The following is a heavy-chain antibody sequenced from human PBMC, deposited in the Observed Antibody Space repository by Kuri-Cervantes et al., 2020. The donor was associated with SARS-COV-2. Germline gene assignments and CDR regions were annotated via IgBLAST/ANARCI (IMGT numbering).Heavy chain of an antibody. Sequence: SVKVSCKASGGTFSSYTISWVRQAPGQGLEWMGGIIPIFGTANYAQKFQGRVTITADKSTSTAYMELRSLRSDDTAVYYCARACRSGGSCYSNYWGQGTLVTVSS. CDR3: ARACRSGGSCYSNY. J-gene: IGHJ4*02. CDR2: IIPIFGTA. V-gene: IGHV1-69*06. CDR1: GGTFSSYT. D-gene: IGHD2-15*01.